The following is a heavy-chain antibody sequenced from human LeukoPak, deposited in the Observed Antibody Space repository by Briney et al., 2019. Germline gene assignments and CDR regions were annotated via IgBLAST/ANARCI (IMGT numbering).Heavy chain of an antibody. D-gene: IGHD2-15*01. CDR3: ARGRGIVVVVAATRYLDY. V-gene: IGHV1-18*01. J-gene: IGHJ4*02. CDR1: GYTFTSYG. Sequence: ASVKVSCKASGYTFTSYGISWVRQAPGQGLEWMGWISAYNGNTNYAQKLQGRVTMTTDTSTSTAYMEPRSLRSDDTAVYYCARGRGIVVVVAATRYLDYWGQGTLVTVSS. CDR2: ISAYNGNT.